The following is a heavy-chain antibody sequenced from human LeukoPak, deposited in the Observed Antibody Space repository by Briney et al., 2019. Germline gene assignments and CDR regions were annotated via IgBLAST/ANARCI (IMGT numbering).Heavy chain of an antibody. Sequence: SETLSPTCTVSGASISGYYWSWIRQAPGKGLEWVGFVHYSGTTNYNASLRSRVTISVDTSKNQFSLKLSSVTAADTAVYYCARGYSSSPFDYWGQGTLVTVSS. CDR1: GASISGYY. J-gene: IGHJ4*02. V-gene: IGHV4-59*01. CDR2: VHYSGTT. CDR3: ARGYSSSPFDY. D-gene: IGHD6-13*01.